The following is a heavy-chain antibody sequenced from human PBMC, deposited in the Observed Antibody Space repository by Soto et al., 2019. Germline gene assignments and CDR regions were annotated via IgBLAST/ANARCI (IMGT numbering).Heavy chain of an antibody. CDR2: IKQDGSEK. CDR1: GFTFSSYW. V-gene: IGHV3-7*01. Sequence: QPGGSLRLSCAASGFTFSSYWMSWVRQAPGKGLEWVANIKQDGSEKYYVDSVKGRFTISRDNAKNSLYLQMNSLRAEDTAVYYCAVDCSGGSCYSETRPDYWGQGTLVTVSS. D-gene: IGHD2-15*01. J-gene: IGHJ4*02. CDR3: AVDCSGGSCYSETRPDY.